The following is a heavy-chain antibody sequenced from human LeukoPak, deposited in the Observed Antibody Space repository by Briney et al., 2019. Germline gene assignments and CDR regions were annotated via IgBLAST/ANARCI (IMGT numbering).Heavy chain of an antibody. Sequence: GGSLRLSCTASGFTFGDYAMSWVRQAPGKGLECISVIYSGGSTDYADSVKGRLTISRDNSKNTLYLQMSSLRAEDTAVYYCARVVDHDYGDYYLDYWGQGTLVTVSS. CDR3: ARVVDHDYGDYYLDY. D-gene: IGHD4-17*01. V-gene: IGHV3-53*01. CDR1: GFTFGDYA. J-gene: IGHJ4*02. CDR2: IYSGGST.